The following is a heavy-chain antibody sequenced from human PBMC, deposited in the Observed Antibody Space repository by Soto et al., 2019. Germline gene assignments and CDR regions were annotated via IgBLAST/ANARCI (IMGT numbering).Heavy chain of an antibody. CDR3: ARCYYDSSGYYRKFDY. J-gene: IGHJ4*02. CDR1: GGTFSSYA. V-gene: IGHV1-69*13. D-gene: IGHD3-22*01. CDR2: IIPIFGTA. Sequence: SVKVSCKASGGTFSSYAISWVRQAPGQGLEWMGGIIPIFGTANYAQKFQGRVTITADESTSTAYMELSSLRSEDTAVYYCARCYYDSSGYYRKFDYWGQGTLVTVSS.